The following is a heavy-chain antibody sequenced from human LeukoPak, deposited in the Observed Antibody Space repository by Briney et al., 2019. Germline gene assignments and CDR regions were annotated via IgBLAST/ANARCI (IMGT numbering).Heavy chain of an antibody. CDR3: ARQQGWFDP. Sequence: SETLSLTCTASGGSMSSHYWSWIRQPPGKGLEWIGYIYYSGSTNYNPSLKSRVTISLDTSKNQFSLKLSSVTAADTAVYHCARQQGWFDPWGQGILVTVSS. CDR1: GGSMSSHY. CDR2: IYYSGST. V-gene: IGHV4-59*11. J-gene: IGHJ5*02. D-gene: IGHD1/OR15-1a*01.